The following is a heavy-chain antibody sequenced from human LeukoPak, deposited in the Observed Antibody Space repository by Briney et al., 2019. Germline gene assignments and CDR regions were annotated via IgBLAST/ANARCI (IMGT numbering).Heavy chain of an antibody. J-gene: IGHJ6*03. CDR3: ARDSGSYHIVDYMDV. CDR1: GDSISTYY. Sequence: SETLSLTCSVSGDSISTYYWSWVRQPPERGLEWIGYIYYSGSTNYDPSLKSRVTISLDTSKNQFSLKLTSVTAADTAVYYCARDSGSYHIVDYMDVWGKGTTVTVSS. D-gene: IGHD1-26*01. V-gene: IGHV4-59*12. CDR2: IYYSGST.